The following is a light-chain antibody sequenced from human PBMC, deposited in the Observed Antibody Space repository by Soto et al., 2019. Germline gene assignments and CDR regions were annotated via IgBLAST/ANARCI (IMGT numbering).Light chain of an antibody. CDR1: STDVGAYNY. CDR2: DVT. J-gene: IGLJ2*01. CDR3: TSYTGSTTFVV. V-gene: IGLV2-14*01. Sequence: QSVLTQPASVSGSPGQSITISCTGSSTDVGAYNYVSWYQQYPGKAPKLMIYDVTNRPSGVSDRFSGSKSGNTASLTISGLQAEDEADYYCTSYTGSTTFVVFGGGTKLTVL.